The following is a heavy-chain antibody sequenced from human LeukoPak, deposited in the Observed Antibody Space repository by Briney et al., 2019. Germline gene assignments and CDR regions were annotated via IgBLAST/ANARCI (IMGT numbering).Heavy chain of an antibody. CDR3: ARVPSIAAHFDY. CDR1: GGSFSGYY. D-gene: IGHD6-6*01. Sequence: SETLSLTCAVYGGSFSGYYWSWIRQPPGKGPEWIGYIYYSGSTNYNPSLKSRVTISVDTSKNQFSLKLSSVTAADTAVYYCARVPSIAAHFDYWGQGTLVTVSS. J-gene: IGHJ4*02. CDR2: IYYSGST. V-gene: IGHV4-59*01.